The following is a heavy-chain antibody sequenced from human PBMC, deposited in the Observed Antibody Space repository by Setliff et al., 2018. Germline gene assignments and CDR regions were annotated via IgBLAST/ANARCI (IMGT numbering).Heavy chain of an antibody. CDR1: GFTFTNSW. CDR2: IKSKPDGGTT. V-gene: IGHV3-15*01. CDR3: TTDPYWSDY. J-gene: IGHJ4*02. Sequence: PWGSLRLSCAASGFTFTNSWMNWVRQAPGKGLEWVGRIKSKPDGGTTDYAAPVKGRFTISRDDSESTLYLQMNSLKTEDTAVYYCTTDPYWSDYWGQGTLVTVSS. D-gene: IGHD2-8*02.